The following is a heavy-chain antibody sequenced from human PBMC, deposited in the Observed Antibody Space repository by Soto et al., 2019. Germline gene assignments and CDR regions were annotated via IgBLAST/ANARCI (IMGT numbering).Heavy chain of an antibody. Sequence: ASVKVSCKVSGYTLTELSMHWVRQAPGKGLEWMGGFDPEDGETIYAQKFQGRVTMTEDTSTDTAYMELSSLRSEDTAVYYCATATYVGSGYYPWGVWFDPWGQGTLVTVSS. CDR2: FDPEDGET. D-gene: IGHD3-22*01. V-gene: IGHV1-24*01. J-gene: IGHJ5*02. CDR3: ATATYVGSGYYPWGVWFDP. CDR1: GYTLTELS.